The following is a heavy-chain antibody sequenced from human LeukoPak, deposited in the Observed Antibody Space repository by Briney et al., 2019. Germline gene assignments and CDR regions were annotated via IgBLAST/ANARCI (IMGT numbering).Heavy chain of an antibody. CDR2: INTNTGNP. D-gene: IGHD4-17*01. CDR1: GYTFTNYA. CDR3: ATRYGDPPVPQVPDAFDI. Sequence: ASVKVSCKASGYTFTNYAVNWVRQAPGQGLEWMGWINTNTGNPTFAQGFTGRFVFSLDTSVSTAYLQISSLKAEDTAVYYCATRYGDPPVPQVPDAFDIWGQGTMVIVSS. V-gene: IGHV7-4-1*02. J-gene: IGHJ3*02.